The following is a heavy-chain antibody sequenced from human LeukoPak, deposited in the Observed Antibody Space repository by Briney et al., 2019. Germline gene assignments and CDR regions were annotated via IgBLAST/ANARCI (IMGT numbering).Heavy chain of an antibody. J-gene: IGHJ1*01. CDR3: ARDKGQPDSYFQH. CDR1: GGTFNSYA. D-gene: IGHD6-13*01. CDR2: ISAYNGNT. V-gene: IGHV1-18*01. Sequence: ASVKLSCKASGGTFNSYAISWVRQAPGQGLEWMGWISAYNGNTNYAQKLQGRVTMTTDTSTSTAYMELRSLRSDDTAVYYCARDKGQPDSYFQHWGQGTLVTVSS.